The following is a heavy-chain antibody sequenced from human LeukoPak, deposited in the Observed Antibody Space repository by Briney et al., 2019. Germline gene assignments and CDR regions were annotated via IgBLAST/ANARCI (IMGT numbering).Heavy chain of an antibody. CDR1: GYTLTELS. V-gene: IGHV1-24*01. J-gene: IGHJ4*02. CDR2: FDPEDGET. D-gene: IGHD3-16*01. Sequence: ASVKVSCKVSGYTLTELSMHWVRQAPGKGLEWMGGFDPEDGETIYAQKFQGRVTMTEDTSTDTAYMELSSLRSEGTAVYYCATDILGGGWYYFDYWGQGTLVTVSS. CDR3: ATDILGGGWYYFDY.